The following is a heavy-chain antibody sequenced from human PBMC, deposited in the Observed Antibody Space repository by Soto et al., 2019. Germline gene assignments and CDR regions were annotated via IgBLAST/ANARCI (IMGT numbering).Heavy chain of an antibody. D-gene: IGHD5-12*01. CDR3: ARDGQYRTDGFDI. CDR2: LSRGGGST. J-gene: IGHJ3*02. Sequence: EAQLLESGGGLIQPGGSLRLSCAASGFTYSSHGMSWVRQAPGKGLEWIAGLSRGGGSTYYADSVKGRFTISRDNSKNSLDLIMNRLRVEYTTLYYCARDGQYRTDGFDIWGQGTMVTVSS. V-gene: IGHV3-23*01. CDR1: GFTYSSHG.